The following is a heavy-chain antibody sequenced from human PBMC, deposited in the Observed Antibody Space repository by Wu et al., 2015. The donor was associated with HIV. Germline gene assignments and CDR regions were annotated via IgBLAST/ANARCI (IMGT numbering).Heavy chain of an antibody. D-gene: IGHD3-10*01. CDR1: GGTFSSYA. CDR2: IIPIFGTT. J-gene: IGHJ6*02. CDR3: ARESMVRGVGYYYYGMDV. Sequence: QVQLVQSGAEVKKPGSSVKVSCKASGGTFSSYAISWVRQAPGQGLEWMGRIIPIFGTTNYAQKFQGRVTITADESTSTAYMELSSLRSEDTAVYYCARESMVRGVGYYYYGMDVVGPRDHGHRLL. V-gene: IGHV1-69*13.